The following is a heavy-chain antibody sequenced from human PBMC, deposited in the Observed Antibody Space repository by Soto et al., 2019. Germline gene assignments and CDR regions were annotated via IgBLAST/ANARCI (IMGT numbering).Heavy chain of an antibody. D-gene: IGHD1-1*01. CDR1: GVAISSYY. V-gene: IGHV4-59*01. J-gene: IGHJ4*02. Sequence: QVQLQESGPGLVKPSETLSLTCTVSGVAISSYYWNWIRQSPGKGLEWIGYIYYSGGTNYNPSLNGPVTRTIDTSKNPFSLKLSSVTAADTAIYYCARDATSGTYFDYWGQGTLVSVSS. CDR3: ARDATSGTYFDY. CDR2: IYYSGGT.